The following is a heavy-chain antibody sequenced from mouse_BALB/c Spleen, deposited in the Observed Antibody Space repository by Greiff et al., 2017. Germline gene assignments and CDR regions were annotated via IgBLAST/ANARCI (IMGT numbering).Heavy chain of an antibody. J-gene: IGHJ4*01. CDR3: AREDYGSSSVFAMDY. CDR2: ISSGSSTI. Sequence: EVQGVESGGGLVQPGGSRKLSCAASGFTFSSFGMHWVRQAPEKGLVWVAYISSGSSTIYYADTVKGRFTISRDNPKNTLFLQMTSLRSEDTAMYYCAREDYGSSSVFAMDYWGQGTSVTVSS. D-gene: IGHD1-1*01. V-gene: IGHV5-17*02. CDR1: GFTFSSFG.